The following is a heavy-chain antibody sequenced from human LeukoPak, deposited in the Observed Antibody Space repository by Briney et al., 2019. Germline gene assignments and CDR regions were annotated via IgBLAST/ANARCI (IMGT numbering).Heavy chain of an antibody. CDR1: GFTFSNAW. CDR2: IKSKTDGGTT. V-gene: IGHV3-15*01. Sequence: PGGSLRLSCAASGFTFSNAWMSWVRQAPGKGLEWVGRIKSKTDGGTTDYAAPVKGRFTISRDDSKNTLYLQMNSLETEDTAVYYCTMGVWFGEFLFPGMDVWGQGTTVTVSS. D-gene: IGHD3-10*01. J-gene: IGHJ6*02. CDR3: TMGVWFGEFLFPGMDV.